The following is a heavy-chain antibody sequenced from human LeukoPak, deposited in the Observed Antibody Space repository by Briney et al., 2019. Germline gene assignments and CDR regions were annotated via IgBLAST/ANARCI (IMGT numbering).Heavy chain of an antibody. J-gene: IGHJ4*02. Sequence: GASVKVSCKASGYTFTSYDINGVRQATGQGLEWMGWMNPNSGNTGYAQKFQGRVTMTRNTSISTAYMELSSLRSEDTAVYYCARSLPETVTNFDYWGQGTLVTVSS. V-gene: IGHV1-8*01. CDR2: MNPNSGNT. CDR1: GYTFTSYD. D-gene: IGHD4-17*01. CDR3: ARSLPETVTNFDY.